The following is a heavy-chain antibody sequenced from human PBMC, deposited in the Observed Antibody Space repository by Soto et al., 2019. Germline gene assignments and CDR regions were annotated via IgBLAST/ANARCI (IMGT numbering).Heavy chain of an antibody. CDR3: ARVSNCDCSRCCSYFSL. D-gene: IGHD2-2*01. CDR1: GFTFSNYW. V-gene: IGHV3-74*01. CDR2: ISSDGTST. J-gene: IGHJ4*02. Sequence: GGYLRLSCAASGFTFSNYWMQWVRQAPGKGPVWVSRISSDGTSTTYADSVKGRFTISRDNAKNTLYLQVNSLRAEDTAVYYCARVSNCDCSRCCSYFSLRGQGAPV.